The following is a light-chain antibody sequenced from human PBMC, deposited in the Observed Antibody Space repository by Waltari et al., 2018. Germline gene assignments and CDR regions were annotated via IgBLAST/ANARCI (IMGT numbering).Light chain of an antibody. V-gene: IGLV1-47*01. CDR2: RNN. CDR3: QSPDNRGTVV. J-gene: IGLJ2*01. CDR1: RSNLGSNY. Sequence: GQRLTIPCSGTRSNLGSNYVYWYQQLTGTAPKLLIYRNNQRPSGVPDRFSGSNSGTTVTLTISGVQAEDESDYYCQSPDNRGTVVFGGGTKLSVL.